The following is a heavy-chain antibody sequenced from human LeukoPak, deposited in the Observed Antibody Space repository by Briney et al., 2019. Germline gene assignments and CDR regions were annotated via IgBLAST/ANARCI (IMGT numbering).Heavy chain of an antibody. J-gene: IGHJ3*02. D-gene: IGHD2-2*01. Sequence: GGSLRLSCAASGSTFSSYGMHWVRQAPGKGLEWVAVIWYDGSNKYYADSVKGRFTISRDNSKNTLYLQMNSLRAEDTAVYYCARDMPHGVTSPLDAFDIWGQGTMVTVSS. V-gene: IGHV3-33*01. CDR3: ARDMPHGVTSPLDAFDI. CDR1: GSTFSSYG. CDR2: IWYDGSNK.